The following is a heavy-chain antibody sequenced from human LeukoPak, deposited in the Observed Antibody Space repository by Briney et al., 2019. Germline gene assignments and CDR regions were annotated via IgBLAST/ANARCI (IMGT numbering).Heavy chain of an antibody. V-gene: IGHV3-23*01. CDR1: GFTFSSYA. J-gene: IGHJ4*02. CDR3: AKRVSYSNSAAYFDC. D-gene: IGHD6-6*01. CDR2: ISDGADST. Sequence: GGSLRLSCAASGFTFSSYAMSWVRQAPGKGLEWVSAISDGADSTYYADSVRGRSTISRDNFMNTLYLQMNSLRADDTAVYYCAKRVSYSNSAAYFDCWGQGTLVTVSS.